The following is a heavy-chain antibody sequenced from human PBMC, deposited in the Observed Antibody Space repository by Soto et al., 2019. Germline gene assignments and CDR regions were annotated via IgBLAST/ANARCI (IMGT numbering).Heavy chain of an antibody. CDR2: IYYSGST. CDR3: ARDRIGDTAMGKGPHDYGMDV. CDR1: GGSISSYY. Sequence: SETLSLTCTVSGGSISSYYWSWIRQPPGKGLEWIGYIYYSGSTNYNPSLKSRVTISVDTSKNQFSLKLSSVPAAHTAVYDCARDRIGDTAMGKGPHDYGMDVWGQGTTVTVSS. J-gene: IGHJ6*02. V-gene: IGHV4-59*01. D-gene: IGHD5-18*01.